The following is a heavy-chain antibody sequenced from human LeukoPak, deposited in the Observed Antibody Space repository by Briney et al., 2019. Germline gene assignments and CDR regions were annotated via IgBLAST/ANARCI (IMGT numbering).Heavy chain of an antibody. J-gene: IGHJ5*02. CDR1: GYTFTGYY. CDR3: ARDYPSFGPDSSGYYNWFDP. CDR2: INPNSGGT. Sequence: GASVKVSCKASGYTFTGYYMHWVRQAPGQGLEWMGWINPNSGGTNYAQKFQGRVTMTRDTSISTAYMELSRLRSDDTAVYYCARDYPSFGPDSSGYYNWFDPWGQGTLVTVSS. D-gene: IGHD3-22*01. V-gene: IGHV1-2*02.